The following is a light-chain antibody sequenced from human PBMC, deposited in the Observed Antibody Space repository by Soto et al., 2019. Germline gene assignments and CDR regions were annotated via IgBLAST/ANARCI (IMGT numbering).Light chain of an antibody. CDR3: QQYNNWPGT. CDR1: QNIRNN. Sequence: EIAMTQSPATLSVSPGERVTLSCRASQNIRNNLAWYQQKPGQTPRLLISGASTRVTGISARFSGSGYGTEFTLTISSLQSEDFAVYFCQQYNNWPGTFGQGTKVEIK. J-gene: IGKJ1*01. CDR2: GAS. V-gene: IGKV3-15*01.